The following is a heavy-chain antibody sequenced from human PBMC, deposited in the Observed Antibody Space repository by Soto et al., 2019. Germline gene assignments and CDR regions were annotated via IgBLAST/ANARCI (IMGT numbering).Heavy chain of an antibody. Sequence: SETLSLTCTVSVGSISSYYWSWIRQPPGKGLEWIGYIYYSGSTNYNPSLKRRVTISVDTSKNQFSLKLSSVTAADTAVYYCARVGYSYGFTFDYWGQGTLVTVSS. CDR1: VGSISSYY. CDR3: ARVGYSYGFTFDY. D-gene: IGHD5-18*01. J-gene: IGHJ4*02. CDR2: IYYSGST. V-gene: IGHV4-59*01.